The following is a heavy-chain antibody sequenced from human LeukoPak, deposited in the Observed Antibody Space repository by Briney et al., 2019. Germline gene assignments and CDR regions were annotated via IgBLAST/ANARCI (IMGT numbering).Heavy chain of an antibody. CDR3: ARDAVDTANAV. D-gene: IGHD5-18*01. V-gene: IGHV3-74*01. CDR2: INSDGSIT. J-gene: IGHJ6*02. CDR1: GFTLSGYP. Sequence: GGSLRVSCAASGFTLSGYPIQWVRQGPGKGLVWVSHINSDGSITSYADSVKGRFTISRDNAKNTLYLQMNSLRAEDTAVYYCARDAVDTANAVWGQGTTVTVSS.